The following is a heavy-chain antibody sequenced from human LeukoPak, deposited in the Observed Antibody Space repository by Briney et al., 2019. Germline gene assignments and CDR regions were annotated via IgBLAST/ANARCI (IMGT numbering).Heavy chain of an antibody. V-gene: IGHV4-34*01. CDR3: ARASSWLQLRYFDY. J-gene: IGHJ4*02. Sequence: SETLSLTCAVYGGSFSGYYWSWIRQPPGKGLEWIGYIYYSGSTYYNPSLKSRVTISVDTSKNQFSLKLSSVTAADTVVYYCARASSWLQLRYFDYWGQGTLVTVSS. CDR2: IYYSGST. CDR1: GGSFSGYY. D-gene: IGHD5-24*01.